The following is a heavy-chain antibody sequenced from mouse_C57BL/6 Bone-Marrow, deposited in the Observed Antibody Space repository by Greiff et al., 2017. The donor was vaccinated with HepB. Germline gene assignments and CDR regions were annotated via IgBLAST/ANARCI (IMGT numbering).Heavy chain of an antibody. D-gene: IGHD1-1*01. CDR2: IDPSDSYT. CDR3: ARGYYGSSSYYAMDY. J-gene: IGHJ4*01. CDR1: GYTFTSYW. Sequence: QVQLQQPGAELVMPGASVKLSCKASGYTFTSYWMHWVKQRPGQGLEWIGEIDPSDSYTNYNQKFKGKSTLTVDKSSSTAYIQLSSLTSEDSAVYYCARGYYGSSSYYAMDYWGQGTSVTVSS. V-gene: IGHV1-69*01.